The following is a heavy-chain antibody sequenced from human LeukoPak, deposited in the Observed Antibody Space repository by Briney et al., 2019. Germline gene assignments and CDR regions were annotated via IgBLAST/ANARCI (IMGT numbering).Heavy chain of an antibody. D-gene: IGHD4-17*01. V-gene: IGHV4-34*01. Sequence: PSETLSLTCAVYGGSFSGYYWSWIRQPPGKGLEWIGEINHSGSTNYNPSLKSRVTISVDTSKNQFSLKLSSVTAADTAVYYCARGPSDTVTYIFDYWGQGTLVTVSS. CDR1: GGSFSGYY. CDR3: ARGPSDTVTYIFDY. CDR2: INHSGST. J-gene: IGHJ4*02.